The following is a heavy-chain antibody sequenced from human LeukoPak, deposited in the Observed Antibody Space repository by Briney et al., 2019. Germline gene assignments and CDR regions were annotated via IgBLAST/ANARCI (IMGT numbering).Heavy chain of an antibody. D-gene: IGHD5-18*01. CDR1: GGSISGYY. J-gene: IGHJ1*01. CDR3: ARDFTRNSYAVAEFFHP. V-gene: IGHV4-4*07. Sequence: SETLSLTCTVSGGSISGYYWNWIRQSAGEGLEWIGRIYANGGTNYNPSLRSRVSMSVDTSKNQFSLKLTSVTAADTAIYYCARDFTRNSYAVAEFFHPWGQGTLVSVS. CDR2: IYANGGT.